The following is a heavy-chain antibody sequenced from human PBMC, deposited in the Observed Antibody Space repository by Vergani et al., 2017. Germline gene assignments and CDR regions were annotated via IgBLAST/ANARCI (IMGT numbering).Heavy chain of an antibody. J-gene: IGHJ4*02. D-gene: IGHD2-15*01. CDR3: ASDVVVAATGDVY. Sequence: QVQLVESGGGVVQPGRSLRLSCAASGFTFSSYAMHWVRQAPGKGLEWVAVISYDGSNKYNADSVKGLFTISRDNSKNTLYLQMNSLRAEDTAVYYCASDVVVAATGDVYWGQGPLVTVSS. CDR1: GFTFSSYA. V-gene: IGHV3-30-3*01. CDR2: ISYDGSNK.